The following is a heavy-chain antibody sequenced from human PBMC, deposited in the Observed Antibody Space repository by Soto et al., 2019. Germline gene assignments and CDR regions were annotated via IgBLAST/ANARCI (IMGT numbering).Heavy chain of an antibody. CDR3: VRTSLVVAAATREDY. D-gene: IGHD2-15*01. J-gene: IGHJ4*02. Sequence: EVQLVESGGGLVQPGGSLRLSCAASGFTFSSYWMHWVSQAPGKGLVWVSRINSDGSSTSYADSVKGRFTISRDNAKNTLYPQMNSVRAEDTAVYYCVRTSLVVAAATREDYWGQGTLVTFSS. V-gene: IGHV3-74*01. CDR2: INSDGSST. CDR1: GFTFSSYW.